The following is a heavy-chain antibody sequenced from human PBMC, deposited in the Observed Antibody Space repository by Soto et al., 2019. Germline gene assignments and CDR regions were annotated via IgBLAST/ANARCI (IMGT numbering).Heavy chain of an antibody. J-gene: IGHJ6*02. D-gene: IGHD3-16*02. V-gene: IGHV1-69*13. CDR3: ATSITFGGVIVRRGMDV. Sequence: SVKVSCKASGGTFSSYAISWVQQAPGQGLEWMGGIIPIFGTANYAQKFQGRVTITAGESTSTAYMELSSLRSEDTAVYYCATSITFGGVIVRRGMDVWGQGTTVTVSS. CDR1: GGTFSSYA. CDR2: IIPIFGTA.